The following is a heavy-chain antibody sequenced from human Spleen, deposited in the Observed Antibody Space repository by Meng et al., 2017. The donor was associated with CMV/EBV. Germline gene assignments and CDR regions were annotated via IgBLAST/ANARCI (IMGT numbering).Heavy chain of an antibody. D-gene: IGHD6-19*01. V-gene: IGHV3-30-3*01. J-gene: IGHJ4*02. Sequence: LSLTCAASGLTFSSYAMHWVRQAPGKGLEWVAVISYDGSNKYYADSVKGRFTISRDNSKNTLYLQMNSLRAEDTAVYYCARDDDIAVAGIDYWGQGTLVTVSS. CDR3: ARDDDIAVAGIDY. CDR1: GLTFSSYA. CDR2: ISYDGSNK.